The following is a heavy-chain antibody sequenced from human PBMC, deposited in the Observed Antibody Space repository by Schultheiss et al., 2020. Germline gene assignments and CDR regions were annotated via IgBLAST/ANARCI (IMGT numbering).Heavy chain of an antibody. Sequence: SETLSLTCTVSGGSISSGSYYWSWIRQPAGKGLEWIGSIYYSGSTYYNPSLKSRVTISVDTSKNQFSLKLSSVTAADTAVYYCARDSPYDVDYWGQGTLVTVSS. CDR2: IYYSGST. D-gene: IGHD3-3*01. CDR3: ARDSPYDVDY. CDR1: GGSISSGSYY. V-gene: IGHV4-39*02. J-gene: IGHJ4*02.